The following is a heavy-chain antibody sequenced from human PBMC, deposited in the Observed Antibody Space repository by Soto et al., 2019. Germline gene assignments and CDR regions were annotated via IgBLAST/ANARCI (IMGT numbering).Heavy chain of an antibody. CDR3: ARDKTAANYYYGMDV. J-gene: IGHJ6*02. Sequence: QVQLVESGGGVVQPGRSPRLSCAASGFTFSSYAMHWVRQAPGKGLECVALISYDGSNTYYADSVKGRFTISRDNSKNTLYLQMNSLRAEETAVYYCARDKTAANYYYGMDVWGQGTTVTVSS. V-gene: IGHV3-30-3*01. CDR1: GFTFSSYA. CDR2: ISYDGSNT. D-gene: IGHD6-13*01.